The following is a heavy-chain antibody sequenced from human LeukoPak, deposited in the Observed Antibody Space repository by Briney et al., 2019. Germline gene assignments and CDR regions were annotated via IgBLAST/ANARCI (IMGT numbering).Heavy chain of an antibody. CDR1: GFTFDDYA. J-gene: IGHJ4*02. CDR3: AKGPKGYDFWSGYAPLDY. CDR2: ISWDGGST. V-gene: IGHV3-43D*04. D-gene: IGHD3-3*01. Sequence: GGSLRLSCAASGFTFDDYAMHWVRQAPGKGLEWVSLISWDGGSTYYADSVKGRFTISRDNSKNSLYLQMNSLRAEDTALCYCAKGPKGYDFWSGYAPLDYWGQGTLVTVSS.